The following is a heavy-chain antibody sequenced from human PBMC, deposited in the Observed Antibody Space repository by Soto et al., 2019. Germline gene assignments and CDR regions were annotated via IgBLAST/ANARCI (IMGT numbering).Heavy chain of an antibody. D-gene: IGHD3-10*01. J-gene: IGHJ5*02. CDR1: GYTFTSYY. V-gene: IGHV1-46*01. Sequence: ASVKVSCKASGYTFTSYYMHWVRQAPGQGLEWMGIINPSGGSTSYAQKFQGRVTMTRDTSTSTVYMELSSLRSEDTAVYYCARDYYCAGSYFEQFNWLGPWGQGTVVTVSS. CDR3: ARDYYCAGSYFEQFNWLGP. CDR2: INPSGGST.